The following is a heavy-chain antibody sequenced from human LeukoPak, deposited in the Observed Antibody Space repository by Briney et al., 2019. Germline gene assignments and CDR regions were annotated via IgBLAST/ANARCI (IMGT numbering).Heavy chain of an antibody. D-gene: IGHD1-26*01. CDR2: IIPIFGTA. CDR3: ARDNSVGDTAWWFDP. J-gene: IGHJ5*02. CDR1: GGTFSSYA. V-gene: IGHV1-69*13. Sequence: ASVKVSCKASGGTFSSYAISWVRQAPGQGLEWMGGIIPIFGTANYAQKFQGRVTITADESTSTAYMELSSLRSEDTAVYYCARDNSVGDTAWWFDPWGQRTLVTVSS.